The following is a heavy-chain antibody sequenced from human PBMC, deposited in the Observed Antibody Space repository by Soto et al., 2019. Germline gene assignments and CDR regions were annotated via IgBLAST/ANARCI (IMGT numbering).Heavy chain of an antibody. V-gene: IGHV4-34*01. J-gene: IGHJ5*02. CDR3: ARGALAILELRTGRLHP. CDR1: GVSFSGYY. D-gene: IGHD1-7*01. Sequence: SETLSLTCAVYGVSFSGYYWSWIRQPPGKGLEWIGEINHSGSTNYNPSLKSRVTISVDTSKNQFSLKLSSVTAADTAVYYCARGALAILELRTGRLHPWGQGTLVTVSS. CDR2: INHSGST.